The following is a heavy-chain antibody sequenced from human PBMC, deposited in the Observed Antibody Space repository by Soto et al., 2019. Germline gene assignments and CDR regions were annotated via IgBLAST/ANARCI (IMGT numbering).Heavy chain of an antibody. V-gene: IGHV5-51*01. J-gene: IGHJ5*02. CDR2: IFPGDSDT. D-gene: IGHD3-22*01. CDR3: ARVEYYYDSSGSQEKVWFDP. Sequence: PGEFLKISCKGSGYSFASSWSAWVRQMPGKGLELMGIIFPGDSDTRYSPSFQGQVTISADKSISTAYLQWSSLKASDTAIYYCARVEYYYDSSGSQEKVWFDPWGQGTLVTVSS. CDR1: GYSFASSW.